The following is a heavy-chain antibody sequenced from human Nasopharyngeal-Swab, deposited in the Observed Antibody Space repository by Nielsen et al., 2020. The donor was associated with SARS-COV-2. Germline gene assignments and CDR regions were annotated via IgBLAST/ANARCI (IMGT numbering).Heavy chain of an antibody. V-gene: IGHV4-34*01. J-gene: IGHJ4*02. Sequence: SETLSLTCAVYGGSFSGYYWSWIRQSPGKGLEWIGEINHSGSINYNLSLKSRVTISVETSKNQFSLKLSSVTAADTAVYCCARGRGITVTTPSPVFDYWGQGTLVTVSS. CDR1: GGSFSGYY. D-gene: IGHD1-20*01. CDR2: INHSGSI. CDR3: ARGRGITVTTPSPVFDY.